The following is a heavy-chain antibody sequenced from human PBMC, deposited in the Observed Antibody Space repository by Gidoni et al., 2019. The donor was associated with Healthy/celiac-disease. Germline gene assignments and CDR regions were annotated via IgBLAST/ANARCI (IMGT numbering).Heavy chain of an antibody. V-gene: IGHV3-21*01. CDR2: ISSSSSYI. CDR1: GFTFSSYS. Sequence: EVQLVESGGGLVKPGGSLRISCAASGFTFSSYSMNWVRQAPGKGLEWVSSISSSSSYIYYADSVKGRFTISRDNAKNSLYLQMNSLRAEDTAVYYCARDWAAAFDIWGQGTMVTVSS. J-gene: IGHJ3*02. D-gene: IGHD2-15*01. CDR3: ARDWAAAFDI.